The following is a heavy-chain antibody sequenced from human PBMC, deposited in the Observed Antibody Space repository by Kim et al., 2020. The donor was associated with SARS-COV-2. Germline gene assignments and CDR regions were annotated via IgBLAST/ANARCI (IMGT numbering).Heavy chain of an antibody. CDR1: GFTFSSFG. V-gene: IGHV3-23*01. CDR3: GKESSSTTEF. CDR2: ISGSGAST. D-gene: IGHD6-13*01. J-gene: IGHJ4*02. Sequence: GGSLRLSCAASGFTFSSFGMTWVRQAPGKGLEWVSSISGSGASTYHADPVKGRFTISRDNFENILFIQMNSLRAEDTAVYFCGKESSSTTEFWGQGTLVTVSS.